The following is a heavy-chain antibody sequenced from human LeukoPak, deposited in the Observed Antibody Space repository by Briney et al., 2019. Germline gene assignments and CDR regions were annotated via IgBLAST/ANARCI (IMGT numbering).Heavy chain of an antibody. Sequence: SETLSLTCAVYRGSFSGYYWTWIRQSSGKGLEWIGEINHSGTTNYNPSLKSRVTISIDTSKNQFSLKLSSVTAADTAVYYCARGPTIDYDILTGYYYFDYWGQGTLVTVSS. D-gene: IGHD3-9*01. CDR3: ARGPTIDYDILTGYYYFDY. CDR1: RGSFSGYY. J-gene: IGHJ4*02. V-gene: IGHV4-34*01. CDR2: INHSGTT.